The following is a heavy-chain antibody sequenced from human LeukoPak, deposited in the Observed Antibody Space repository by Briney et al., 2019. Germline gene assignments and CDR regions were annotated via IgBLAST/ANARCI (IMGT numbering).Heavy chain of an antibody. V-gene: IGHV1-69*04. CDR2: IIPILGIA. D-gene: IGHD6-19*01. Sequence: SVKVSCKASGGTFSSYAISWVRQAPGQGLEWMGRIIPILGIANYAQKFQGRVTITADKSTSTAYIELSSLRSEDTAVYYCASRSGWYGGDAFDIWGQGTMVTVSS. J-gene: IGHJ3*02. CDR1: GGTFSSYA. CDR3: ASRSGWYGGDAFDI.